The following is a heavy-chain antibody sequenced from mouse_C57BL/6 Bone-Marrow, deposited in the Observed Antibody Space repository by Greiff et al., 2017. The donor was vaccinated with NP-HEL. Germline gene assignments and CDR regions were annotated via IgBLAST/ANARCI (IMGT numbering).Heavy chain of an antibody. CDR3: ARWGTTVVATDAMDY. V-gene: IGHV7-3*01. J-gene: IGHJ4*01. CDR1: GFTFTDYY. D-gene: IGHD1-1*01. CDR2: IRNKANGYTT. Sequence: EVQGVESGGGLVQPGGSLSLSCAASGFTFTDYYMSWVRQPPGKALEWLGFIRNKANGYTTEYSASVKGRFTISRDNSQSILYLQMNALRAEDSATYYCARWGTTVVATDAMDYWGQGTSVTVSS.